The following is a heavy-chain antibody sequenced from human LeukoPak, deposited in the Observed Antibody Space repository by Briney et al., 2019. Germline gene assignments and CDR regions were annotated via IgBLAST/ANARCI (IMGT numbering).Heavy chain of an antibody. CDR1: GFTFSSYG. Sequence: PGGSLRLSCAASGFTFSSYGMHWVRQAPGKGLEWVAFIRYDGSNKYYADSVKGRFTISRDNPKNTLYLQMNSLRAEDTAVYYCARDDLVTDAFDIWGQGTMVTVSS. D-gene: IGHD2-21*02. CDR2: IRYDGSNK. V-gene: IGHV3-30*02. CDR3: ARDDLVTDAFDI. J-gene: IGHJ3*02.